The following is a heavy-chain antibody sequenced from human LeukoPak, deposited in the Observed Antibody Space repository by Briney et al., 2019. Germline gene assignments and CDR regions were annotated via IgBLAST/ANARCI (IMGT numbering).Heavy chain of an antibody. D-gene: IGHD2-2*01. CDR1: GFTVSNNF. J-gene: IGHJ3*02. CDR3: AREGTIVVVPAAMVGFDI. Sequence: GGSLRLSCAASGFTVSNNFVGWVRQAPGKGLDWVSIIYSSGNTYYADSVKGRFTISRDNSKNTLYLQMNSLRAEDTAVYYCAREGTIVVVPAAMVGFDIWGQGTMVTVSS. V-gene: IGHV3-66*03. CDR2: IYSSGNT.